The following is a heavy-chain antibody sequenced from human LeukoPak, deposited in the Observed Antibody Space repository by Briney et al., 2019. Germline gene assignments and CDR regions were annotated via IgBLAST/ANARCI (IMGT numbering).Heavy chain of an antibody. V-gene: IGHV3-7*01. D-gene: IGHD2-2*01. CDR1: GFTFSSYW. CDR2: IKQDGSEK. Sequence: GGSLRLSCAASGFTFSSYWMSWVRQAPGKGLEWVANIKQDGSEKYYVDSVKGRFTISRDNAKNSLYLQMNSLRAEDTAVYYCARENIVVVPAKDAFDIRGQGTMVTVSS. CDR3: ARENIVVVPAKDAFDI. J-gene: IGHJ3*02.